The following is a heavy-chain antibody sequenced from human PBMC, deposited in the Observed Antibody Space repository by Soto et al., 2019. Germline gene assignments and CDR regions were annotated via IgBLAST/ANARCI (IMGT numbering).Heavy chain of an antibody. CDR2: INAGNGNT. CDR3: ASLGGEVRFSYYYGMDV. V-gene: IGHV1-3*01. J-gene: IGHJ6*02. Sequence: ASVKVSCKASGYTFTSYAMHWVRQAPGQRLEWMGWINAGNGNTKYSQKFQGRVTITRDTSASTAYMELSSLRSEDTAVYYCASLGGEVRFSYYYGMDVWGQGTTVTVSS. D-gene: IGHD3-3*01. CDR1: GYTFTSYA.